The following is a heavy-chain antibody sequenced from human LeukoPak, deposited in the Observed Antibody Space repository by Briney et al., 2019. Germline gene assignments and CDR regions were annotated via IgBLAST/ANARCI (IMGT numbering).Heavy chain of an antibody. CDR3: ARGGPATTIDY. CDR1: GFTISNYY. D-gene: IGHD1-1*01. CDR2: IYTGGNT. Sequence: GGSLRLSCAASGFTISNYYMNWVRQAPGKGLEWVSVIYTGGNTYYTDAVKGRFTISRHNSKNTLYLQMNNLRAEDTAVYYCARGGPATTIDYWGRGTLVTVSS. V-gene: IGHV3-53*04. J-gene: IGHJ4*02.